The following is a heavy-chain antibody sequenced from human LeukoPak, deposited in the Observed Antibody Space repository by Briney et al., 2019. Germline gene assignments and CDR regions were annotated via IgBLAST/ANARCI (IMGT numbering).Heavy chain of an antibody. V-gene: IGHV3-23*01. Sequence: AGGSLRLSCAASGFTFSSYAMSWVRQAPGKGLEWVSAISGSGGSTYYADSVKGRFTISRDNSKNTLYLQMNSLRAEDTAVYYCAKREISSGWFDYWGQGTLVTVSS. CDR3: AKREISSGWFDY. D-gene: IGHD6-19*01. CDR2: ISGSGGST. J-gene: IGHJ4*02. CDR1: GFTFSSYA.